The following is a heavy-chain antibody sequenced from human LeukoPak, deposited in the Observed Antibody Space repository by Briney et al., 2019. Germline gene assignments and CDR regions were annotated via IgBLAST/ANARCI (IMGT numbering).Heavy chain of an antibody. J-gene: IGHJ4*02. CDR2: IRSDGSST. CDR3: ARDDYNRH. CDR1: GFTFSSYW. D-gene: IGHD4-11*01. V-gene: IGHV3-74*01. Sequence: GALRLSCAASGFTFSSYWMHWVRQAPGKGLVWVSRIRSDGSSTTYADSVKGRFTISRDNTKNTLYLQMNSLRADDTAVYYCARDDYNRHWGQGTLVTVSS.